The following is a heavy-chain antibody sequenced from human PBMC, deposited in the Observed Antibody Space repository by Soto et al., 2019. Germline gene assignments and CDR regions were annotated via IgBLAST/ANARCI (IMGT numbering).Heavy chain of an antibody. D-gene: IGHD4-17*01. V-gene: IGHV3-21*01. Sequence: GGSLRLSCAASGFTVSSYSMNWFRQAPGKGLEWVSSISSSSSYIYYADSVKGRFTISRDNAKNSLYLQMNSLRAEDTAVYYCARGGTTWFDYWGQGTLVTVSS. CDR1: GFTVSSYS. CDR3: ARGGTTWFDY. J-gene: IGHJ4*02. CDR2: ISSSSSYI.